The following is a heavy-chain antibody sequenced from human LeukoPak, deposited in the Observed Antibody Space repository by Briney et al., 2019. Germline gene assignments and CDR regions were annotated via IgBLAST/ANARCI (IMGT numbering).Heavy chain of an antibody. D-gene: IGHD1-20*01. Sequence: SQTLSLTCTVSGGSISSGGYYWSWIRQHPGKGLEWIGYIYYSGSTYYNPSLKSRVTISVDTSKNQFSLKLSSVTAADTAVYYCARFRRKGITGYYWYFDLWGRGTLVTVSS. CDR1: GGSISSGGYY. CDR2: IYYSGST. CDR3: ARFRRKGITGYYWYFDL. V-gene: IGHV4-31*03. J-gene: IGHJ2*01.